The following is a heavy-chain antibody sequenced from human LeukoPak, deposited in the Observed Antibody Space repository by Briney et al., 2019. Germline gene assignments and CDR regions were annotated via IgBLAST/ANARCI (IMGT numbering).Heavy chain of an antibody. CDR2: IYYSGST. Sequence: SQTLSLTCTVSGGSISSGDYYWSWIRQSPRKGLEWIGYIYYSGSTYYNPSLKSRVTISVDASKNQFSLKLSSVTAADTAVYYCARISTFGGVIVFDYWGQGTLVTVSS. V-gene: IGHV4-30-4*01. J-gene: IGHJ4*02. D-gene: IGHD3-16*02. CDR3: ARISTFGGVIVFDY. CDR1: GGSISSGDYY.